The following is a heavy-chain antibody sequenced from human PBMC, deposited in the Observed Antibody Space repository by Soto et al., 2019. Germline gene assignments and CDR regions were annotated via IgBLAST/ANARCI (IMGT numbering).Heavy chain of an antibody. CDR1: GGTFSSYA. CDR2: IIPIFGTA. CDR3: ARGGGGIAAAGYGMDV. J-gene: IGHJ6*02. Sequence: GASVKVSCKASGGTFSSYAISWVRQAPGQGLEWMGGIIPIFGTANCAQKFQGRVTITADESTSTAYMELSSLRSEDTAVYYCARGGGGIAAAGYGMDVWGQGTTVTVSS. V-gene: IGHV1-69*13. D-gene: IGHD6-13*01.